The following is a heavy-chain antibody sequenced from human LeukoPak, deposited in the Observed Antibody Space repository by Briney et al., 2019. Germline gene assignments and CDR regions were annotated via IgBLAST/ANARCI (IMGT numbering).Heavy chain of an antibody. J-gene: IGHJ2*01. D-gene: IGHD3-16*01. CDR1: GYNFTDYY. V-gene: IGHV1-2*02. CDR3: ARFAAAGPGGSYWFFDL. Sequence: ASVKVSCKASGYNFTDYYIHWVRQAPGQGLEWMGWINPNSGGIHYAQNFQGRVTMTRDTSISTTYMELSTMRSDDTAVYYCARFAAAGPGGSYWFFDLWGRGTLVTVSS. CDR2: INPNSGGI.